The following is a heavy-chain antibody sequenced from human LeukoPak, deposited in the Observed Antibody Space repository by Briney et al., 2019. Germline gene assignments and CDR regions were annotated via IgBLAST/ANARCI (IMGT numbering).Heavy chain of an antibody. CDR2: IIPIFGTA. V-gene: IGHV1-69*05. CDR1: GGTFSSYA. J-gene: IGHJ4*02. D-gene: IGHD3-22*01. CDR3: ARVEMVRSYYDSSGYYYVKDY. Sequence: SVKVSCKXSGGTFSSYAISWVRQAPGQGLEWMGRIIPIFGTANYSQKFQGRVTITTDESTSTAYMELSSLRSEDTAVYYCARVEMVRSYYDSSGYYYVKDYWGQGTLVTVSS.